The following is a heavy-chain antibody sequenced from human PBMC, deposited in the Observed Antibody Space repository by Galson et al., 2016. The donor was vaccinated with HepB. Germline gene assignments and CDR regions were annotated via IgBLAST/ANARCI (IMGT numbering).Heavy chain of an antibody. D-gene: IGHD3-16*01. CDR1: GFNFDDHV. CDR3: AKEPLSLIRPLDF. Sequence: SLRLSCAGSGFNFDDHVMHWVRQGPGKGLEWVSLISWDGHTTYYADSVKGRFTVSRDNTNSSLYLQMTNLRPEDTAFYYCAKEPLSLIRPLDFWGQGTLVTVSS. J-gene: IGHJ4*02. CDR2: ISWDGHTT. V-gene: IGHV3-43*01.